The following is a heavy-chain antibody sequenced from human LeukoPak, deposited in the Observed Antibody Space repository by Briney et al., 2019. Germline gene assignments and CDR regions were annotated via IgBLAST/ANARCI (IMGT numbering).Heavy chain of an antibody. J-gene: IGHJ4*02. CDR2: ISSSSSDI. CDR3: ARGVWWLRGPDYFDY. D-gene: IGHD5-12*01. CDR1: GFTFSSYS. V-gene: IGHV3-21*01. Sequence: PGGSLRLSCAASGFTFSSYSMNWVRQAPGKGLEWVSSISSSSSDIYYADSVKGRFTISRDNAKNSLYLQMNSLRAEDTAVYYCARGVWWLRGPDYFDYWGQGTLVTVSS.